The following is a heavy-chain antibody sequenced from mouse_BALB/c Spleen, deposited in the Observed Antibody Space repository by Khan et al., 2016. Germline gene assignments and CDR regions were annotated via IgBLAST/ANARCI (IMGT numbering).Heavy chain of an antibody. CDR2: ISYSGST. V-gene: IGHV3-2*02. Sequence: EVKLEESGPGLVKPSQSLSLTCTVTGYSITSDYAWNWIRQFPGNKLEWMGYISYSGSTSYNPSLKSRIPITRDTSKNQFFLKLNSVTTEDTATYYCARRDRFDYWRQGTTLTVSS. CDR3: ARRDRFDY. J-gene: IGHJ2*01. CDR1: GYSITSDYA.